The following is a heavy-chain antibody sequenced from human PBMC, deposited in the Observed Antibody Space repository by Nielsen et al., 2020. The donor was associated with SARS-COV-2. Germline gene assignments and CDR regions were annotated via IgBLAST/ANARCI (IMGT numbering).Heavy chain of an antibody. V-gene: IGHV3-53*01. J-gene: IGHJ4*02. CDR2: IYSGGST. Sequence: GGSLRLSCAASGFTVSSNYMSWVRQAPGKGLEWVSVIYSGGSTYYADSVKGRFTISRDNSKNTLYLQMNSLRAEDTALYYCTKGGRESSGWGAFDSWGQGTLVTVSS. D-gene: IGHD3-22*01. CDR1: GFTVSSNY. CDR3: TKGGRESSGWGAFDS.